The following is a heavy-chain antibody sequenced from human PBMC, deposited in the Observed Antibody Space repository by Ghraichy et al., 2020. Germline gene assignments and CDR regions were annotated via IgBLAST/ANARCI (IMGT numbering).Heavy chain of an antibody. J-gene: IGHJ5*02. D-gene: IGHD3-16*01. Sequence: GESLNIYCKGSGYSFTSYWIGWVRQMPGKGLEWMGIIDPGDSDTRYSPSFQGQVTIPADKSINTAYLQWSSLKASDTAMYYCARRGKGRGLSYWFDPWGQGTRVIVST. CDR1: GYSFTSYW. V-gene: IGHV5-51*01. CDR2: IDPGDSDT. CDR3: ARRGKGRGLSYWFDP.